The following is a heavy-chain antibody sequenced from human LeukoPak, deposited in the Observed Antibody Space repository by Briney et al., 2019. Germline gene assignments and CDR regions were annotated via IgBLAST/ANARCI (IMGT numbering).Heavy chain of an antibody. CDR1: GYTFATYG. J-gene: IGHJ4*02. CDR3: ARDYYVSGTLSLDY. Sequence: GASVKVSCKTFGYTFATYGISWVRQAPGQGLEWMGWIGAYNVNTNYAQKLQGRVSMTTDTSTSTAYMELRSLRSDDTAVYYCARDYYVSGTLSLDYWGQGTLVTVSS. D-gene: IGHD3-10*01. V-gene: IGHV1-18*01. CDR2: IGAYNVNT.